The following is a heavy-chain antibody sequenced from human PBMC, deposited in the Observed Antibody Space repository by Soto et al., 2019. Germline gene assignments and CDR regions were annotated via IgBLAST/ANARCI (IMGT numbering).Heavy chain of an antibody. V-gene: IGHV3-33*01. CDR1: GFTFSSYG. CDR2: IWYDGSNK. Sequence: GGSLRLSCAASGFTFSSYGMHWVRQAPGKGLEWVAVIWYDGSNKYYADSVKGRFTISRDNSKNTLYLQMNSLRAEDTAVYYCARGPITMVRGGSYYYYYYMDVWGKGTTVTVSS. CDR3: ARGPITMVRGGSYYYYYYMDV. J-gene: IGHJ6*03. D-gene: IGHD3-10*01.